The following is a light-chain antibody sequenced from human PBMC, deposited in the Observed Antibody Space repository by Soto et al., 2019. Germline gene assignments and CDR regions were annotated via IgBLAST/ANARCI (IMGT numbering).Light chain of an antibody. CDR1: QSISSY. CDR2: AAS. CDR3: QQYYSSWT. J-gene: IGKJ1*01. Sequence: DIQMTQSPSSLSASVGDRVTITCRASQSISSYLNWYQQKPGKAPKPLIYAASSLQSGVPSRFSGSGSGTDFTLTISSLQPEDFATYYCQQYYSSWTFGQGTKVDIK. V-gene: IGKV1-39*01.